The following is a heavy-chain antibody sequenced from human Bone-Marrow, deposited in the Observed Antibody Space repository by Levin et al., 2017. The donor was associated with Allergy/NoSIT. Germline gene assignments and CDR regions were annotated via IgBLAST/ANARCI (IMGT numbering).Heavy chain of an antibody. V-gene: IGHV4-30-4*08. CDR3: ARCTGGTCYTGLDP. J-gene: IGHJ5*02. Sequence: PSETLSLTCTVSGGSISTGDDYCTWIRQPPGKGLQWIGYIYYSGSTYYNPSLKSRVTISVDTSKNQFPLKLSSLTAADTAVYYCARCTGGTCYTGLDPWGQGNLVTVSS. CDR2: IYYSGST. CDR1: GGSISTGDDY. D-gene: IGHD2-15*01.